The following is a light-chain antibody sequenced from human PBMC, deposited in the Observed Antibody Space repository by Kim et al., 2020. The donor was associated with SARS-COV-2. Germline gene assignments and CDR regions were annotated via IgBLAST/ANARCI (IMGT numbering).Light chain of an antibody. CDR3: QQYYHFPAT. Sequence: AIWMTQSPSLLSASTGDRVTINCRMSQDVFFYLAWYQQKPGKAPELLIYAASTLHTGVPSRFSGSGSGTNFTLTINGLQPEDFATYYCQQYYHFPATFGHGTQVDIK. CDR2: AAS. V-gene: IGKV1D-8*02. J-gene: IGKJ1*01. CDR1: QDVFFY.